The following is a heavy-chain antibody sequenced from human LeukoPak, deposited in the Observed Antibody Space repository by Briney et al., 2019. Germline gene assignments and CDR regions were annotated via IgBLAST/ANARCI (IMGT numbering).Heavy chain of an antibody. CDR3: ARDPEPVYYFDY. CDR1: GFTFSSYA. V-gene: IGHV3-30-3*01. CDR2: ISYDGSNK. J-gene: IGHJ4*02. Sequence: GRSLRPSCAASGFTFSSYAMHWVRQAPGKGLEWVAVISYDGSNKYYADSVKGRFTISRDNSKNTLYLQMNSLRAEDTAVYYCARDPEPVYYFDYWGQGTLVTVSS.